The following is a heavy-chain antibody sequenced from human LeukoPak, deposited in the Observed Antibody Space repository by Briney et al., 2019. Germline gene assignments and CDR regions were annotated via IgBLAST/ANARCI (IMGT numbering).Heavy chain of an antibody. Sequence: PSETLSLTCTVSGGSISGFYWSWVRQPPGRGLEWIGDNYGSTNYNNYNPSLKSRVTISVDTSKKQISLKLSSVTAADTAVYYCARLNYYDSSGCVDFWGQGTLVTVSS. CDR2: NYGSTNYN. D-gene: IGHD3-22*01. J-gene: IGHJ4*02. CDR3: ARLNYYDSSGCVDF. V-gene: IGHV4-59*08. CDR1: GGSISGFY.